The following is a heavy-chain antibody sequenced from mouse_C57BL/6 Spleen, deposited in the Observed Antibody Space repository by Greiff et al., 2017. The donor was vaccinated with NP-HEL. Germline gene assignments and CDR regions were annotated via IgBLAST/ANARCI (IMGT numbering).Heavy chain of an antibody. V-gene: IGHV5-17*01. J-gene: IGHJ2*01. CDR3: ARDGYYPVYFDY. D-gene: IGHD2-3*01. Sequence: EVNVVESGGGLVKPGGSLKLSCAASGFTFSDYGMHWVRQAPEKGLEWVAYSSSGSSTIYYADTVKGRFTISRDNAKNTLFLQMTSLRSEDTAMYYCARDGYYPVYFDYWCQGTTLTVSS. CDR1: GFTFSDYG. CDR2: SSSGSSTI.